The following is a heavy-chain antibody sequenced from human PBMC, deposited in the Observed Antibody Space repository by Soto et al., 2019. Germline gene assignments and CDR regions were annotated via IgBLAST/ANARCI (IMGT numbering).Heavy chain of an antibody. Sequence: EVQLVESGGGLVQPGGSLRLSCEASGFTFSRDEMHWVRQAPGKGLEWIAYIQNHGYSTHYADSVTGRFTISRDNAKNTLYLPMSSLTAEGTAIYYCARGYDAGCHFGYWGQGVLVTVSS. D-gene: IGHD1-20*01. V-gene: IGHV3-48*03. CDR3: ARGYDAGCHFGY. CDR1: GFTFSRDE. CDR2: IQNHGYST. J-gene: IGHJ4*02.